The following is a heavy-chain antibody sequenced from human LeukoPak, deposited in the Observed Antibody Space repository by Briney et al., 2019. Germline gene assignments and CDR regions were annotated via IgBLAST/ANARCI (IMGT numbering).Heavy chain of an antibody. J-gene: IGHJ4*02. CDR2: ISGSGGRT. CDR3: AKARNGDPPYYFDY. D-gene: IGHD4-17*01. Sequence: GGSLRLSCAASGFTFSIYAMSWVRQAPGKGLEWVSAISGSGGRTYDADSVKGRFTISRDNSMNTLYLQMNSLRAEDTAVYYCAKARNGDPPYYFDYWGQGTLVTVSS. V-gene: IGHV3-23*01. CDR1: GFTFSIYA.